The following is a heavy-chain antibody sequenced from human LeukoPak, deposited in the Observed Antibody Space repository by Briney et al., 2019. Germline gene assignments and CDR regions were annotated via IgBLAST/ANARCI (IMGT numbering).Heavy chain of an antibody. CDR3: VCPTRYDGSTYYSPFDY. J-gene: IGHJ4*02. CDR2: ISISSTTI. V-gene: IGHV3-48*02. CDR1: GFTFSTSS. Sequence: QPGGSLRLSCAASGFTFSTSSMNWVRQAPGKGLEWVSYISISSTTIYYADSVRGRFTISRDNAKSSLYLQMNSLRDEDTAVYYCVCPTRYDGSTYYSPFDYWGQGTLVTVSS. D-gene: IGHD3-22*01.